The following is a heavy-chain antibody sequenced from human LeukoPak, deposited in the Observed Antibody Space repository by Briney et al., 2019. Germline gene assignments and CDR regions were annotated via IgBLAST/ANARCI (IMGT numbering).Heavy chain of an antibody. J-gene: IGHJ4*02. CDR1: GASISAYY. Sequence: SETLSLTCTVSGASISAYYWSWIRQPAGKGLQWIGGIYNSGKTNYNPSLKSRVIMSVETSKNQFSLRLSSVTAADTAVYYCARFLAAIDYWGQGTLVTVSS. D-gene: IGHD2-2*02. CDR3: ARFLAAIDY. CDR2: IYNSGKT. V-gene: IGHV4-4*07.